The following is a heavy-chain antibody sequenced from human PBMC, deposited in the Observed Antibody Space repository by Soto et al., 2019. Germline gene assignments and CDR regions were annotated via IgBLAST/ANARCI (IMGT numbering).Heavy chain of an antibody. V-gene: IGHV3-33*01. Sequence: QVQLVESGGGVVQPGRSLRLSCAASGFTFSSYGRHWVRQAPGKGLEWVAVIWYDGSNKYYADSVKGRFTISRDNSKNTLYLQMISLRAEDTAVYYCARDAPMPASRIAAAPALGYWGQGTLVTVSS. D-gene: IGHD6-13*01. J-gene: IGHJ4*02. CDR2: IWYDGSNK. CDR1: GFTFSSYG. CDR3: ARDAPMPASRIAAAPALGY.